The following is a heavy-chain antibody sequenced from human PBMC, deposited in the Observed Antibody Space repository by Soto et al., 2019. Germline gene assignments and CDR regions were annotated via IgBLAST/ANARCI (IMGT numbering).Heavy chain of an antibody. CDR1: GGSISSGGYY. V-gene: IGHV4-31*03. J-gene: IGHJ5*02. CDR2: IYYSGST. D-gene: IGHD3-10*01. Sequence: SETLSLTCTVSGGSISSGGYYWSWIRQHPGKGLEWIGYIYYSGSTYYNPSLKSRVTISVDTSKNQFSLKLSSVTAADTAVYYCARRGSGSLWVEKHLPLDPSYNWFDPWGQGTLVTVSS. CDR3: ARRGSGSLWVEKHLPLDPSYNWFDP.